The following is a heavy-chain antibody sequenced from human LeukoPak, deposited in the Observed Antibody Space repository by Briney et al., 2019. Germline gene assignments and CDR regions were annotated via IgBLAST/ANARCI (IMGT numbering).Heavy chain of an antibody. Sequence: PGGSLRLSCAASGFTFSSYEMNWVRQAPGKGLEWVSYISSSSGTIYYADSVKGRVTISRDNVENSLHLQMNSLRVEDTAVYYCAREFEVPAAAPDYYYYYYIDVWGNGTTVTVSS. CDR1: GFTFSSYE. CDR2: ISSSSGTI. CDR3: AREFEVPAAAPDYYYYYYIDV. D-gene: IGHD2-2*01. J-gene: IGHJ6*03. V-gene: IGHV3-48*03.